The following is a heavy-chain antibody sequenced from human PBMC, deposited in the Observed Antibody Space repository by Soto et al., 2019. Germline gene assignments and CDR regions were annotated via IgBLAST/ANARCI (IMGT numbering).Heavy chain of an antibody. D-gene: IGHD6-19*01. V-gene: IGHV4-39*01. CDR2: IYYSGST. CDR3: ARHRDSSGDDAFDI. CDR1: GGSISSSSYY. Sequence: SETLSLSCTVFGGSISSSSYYWCWFRQPPGKGLEWIGSIYYSGSTYYNPSLKSRVTISVDTSKNQFSLKLSSVTAADTAVYYCARHRDSSGDDAFDIWGQGTMVS. J-gene: IGHJ3*02.